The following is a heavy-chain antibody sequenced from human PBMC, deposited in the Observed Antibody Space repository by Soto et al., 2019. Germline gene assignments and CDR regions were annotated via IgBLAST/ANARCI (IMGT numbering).Heavy chain of an antibody. V-gene: IGHV3-53*04. Sequence: GGSLTLSCAASGFTVSSNYMSWVRQAPGKGLEWVSVIYSGGSTYYADSVKGRFTISRHNSKNTLYLQMNSLRAEDTAVYYCASILRAYYYYYMDVWGKGTTVTVSS. CDR1: GFTVSSNY. CDR3: ASILRAYYYYYMDV. CDR2: IYSGGST. J-gene: IGHJ6*03. D-gene: IGHD2-15*01.